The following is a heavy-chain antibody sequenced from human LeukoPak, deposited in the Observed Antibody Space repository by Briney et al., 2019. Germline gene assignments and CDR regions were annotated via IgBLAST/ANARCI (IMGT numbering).Heavy chain of an antibody. CDR1: GDIVSSISVA. Sequence: SQTLSLTCAISGDIVSSISVAWNWIRQSPSRGLEWLGRTYHRSKWYNEYAVSVKGRININPDPSKNQFSLQLNSVTPEDTAVYYCALARSEYHYGMDVWGQGATVTVSS. J-gene: IGHJ6*02. CDR2: TYHRSKWYN. V-gene: IGHV6-1*01. CDR3: ALARSEYHYGMDV.